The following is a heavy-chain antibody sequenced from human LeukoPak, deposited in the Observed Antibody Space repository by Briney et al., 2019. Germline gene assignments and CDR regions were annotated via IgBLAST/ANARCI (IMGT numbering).Heavy chain of an antibody. J-gene: IGHJ4*02. D-gene: IGHD3-10*01. CDR2: ISSSSSYI. V-gene: IGHV3-21*01. CDR1: GFTFSSYN. CDR3: ARVSMARPWGFDY. Sequence: RPGGSQRLSCAASGFTFSSYNMNWVRQAPGKGLEWVSSISSSSSYIYYADSVKGRFTISRDNAKNSLYLQMNSLRAEDTAVYYCARVSMARPWGFDYWGQGTPVTVSS.